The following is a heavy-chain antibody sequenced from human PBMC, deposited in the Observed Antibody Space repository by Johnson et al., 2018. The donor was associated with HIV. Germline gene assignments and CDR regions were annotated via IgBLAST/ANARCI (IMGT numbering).Heavy chain of an antibody. CDR1: GFTFSDYY. J-gene: IGHJ3*02. D-gene: IGHD6-13*01. CDR2: ISYDGSNK. CDR3: ARDHSSSWYRGFGGAFDI. V-gene: IGHV3-30*03. Sequence: QVHLVESGGGLVQPGRSLRLSCAASGFTFSDYYMSWIRQAPAKGLEWVAVISYDGSNKYYADSVKGRFTISRDNSKNTLYLQMNSLRAEDTAVYYCARDHSSSWYRGFGGAFDIWGQWTMVTVSS.